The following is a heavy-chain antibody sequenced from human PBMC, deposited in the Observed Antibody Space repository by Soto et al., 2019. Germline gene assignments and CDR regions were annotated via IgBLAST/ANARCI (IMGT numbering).Heavy chain of an antibody. D-gene: IGHD3-3*01. J-gene: IGHJ6*02. CDR3: ARGSRYDFWRGPTYYYYGMDV. V-gene: IGHV4-59*01. CDR2: IYYSGST. CDR1: GGSISSYY. Sequence: TSETLSLTCTVSGGSISSYYWSWIRQPPGKGLEWIGYIYYSGSTNYNPSLKSRVTISVDTSKNQFSLKLSSVTAADTAVYYCARGSRYDFWRGPTYYYYGMDVWGQGTTVTVSS.